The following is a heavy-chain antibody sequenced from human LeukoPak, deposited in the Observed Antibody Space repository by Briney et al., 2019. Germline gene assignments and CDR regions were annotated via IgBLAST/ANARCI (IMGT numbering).Heavy chain of an antibody. CDR1: GGTFISYA. Sequence: SVKVSCKASGGTFISYAISWVRQAPGQGLEWMGGITPIFGTANYAQKFQGRVTITADESTSTAYMELSSLRSEDTAVYYCARDLRSITIFEVVNWFDPWGQGTLVTVSS. D-gene: IGHD3-3*01. CDR2: ITPIFGTA. V-gene: IGHV1-69*13. CDR3: ARDLRSITIFEVVNWFDP. J-gene: IGHJ5*02.